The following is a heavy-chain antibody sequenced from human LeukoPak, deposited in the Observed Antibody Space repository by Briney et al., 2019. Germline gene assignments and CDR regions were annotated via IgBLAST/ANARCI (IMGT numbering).Heavy chain of an antibody. V-gene: IGHV4-39*01. Sequence: SETPSLTCTVSGGSISSSSYYWGWIRQPPGKGLEWIGSIYYSGSTYYNPSLKSRVTISVDTSKNQFSLKLSSVTAADTAVYYCARHVRGSRTVYYYYGMDVWGQGTTVTVSS. CDR1: GGSISSSSYY. CDR3: ARHVRGSRTVYYYYGMDV. CDR2: IYYSGST. D-gene: IGHD3-10*02. J-gene: IGHJ6*02.